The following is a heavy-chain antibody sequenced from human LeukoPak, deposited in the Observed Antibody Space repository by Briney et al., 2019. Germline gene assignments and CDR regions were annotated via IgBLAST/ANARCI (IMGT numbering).Heavy chain of an antibody. V-gene: IGHV3-11*01. D-gene: IGHD3-22*01. CDR2: ISSSGSTI. J-gene: IGHJ6*02. CDR3: AREDVTMIVVDYGMDV. Sequence: GGSLRLSCAASGFTFSDYYMSWIRQAPGKGLEWVSYISSSGSTIYYADSVKGRFTISRDNAKNSLYLQMSSLRAEDTAVYYCAREDVTMIVVDYGMDVWGQGTTVTVSS. CDR1: GFTFSDYY.